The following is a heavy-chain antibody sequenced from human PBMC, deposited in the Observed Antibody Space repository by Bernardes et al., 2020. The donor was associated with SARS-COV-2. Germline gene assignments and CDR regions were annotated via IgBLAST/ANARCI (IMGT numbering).Heavy chain of an antibody. CDR2: ISGSGGST. CDR3: AKDVEPVVVNTLDY. D-gene: IGHD3-22*01. CDR1: GFTFRSYA. V-gene: IGHV3-23*01. J-gene: IGHJ4*02. Sequence: GGSLRLSCAASGFTFRSYAMSWVRQAPGKGLEWVSAISGSGGSTYYADSVKGRFTISRDNSKNTLYLQMNSLRAEDTAVYYCAKDVEPVVVNTLDYWGQGTLVTVSS.